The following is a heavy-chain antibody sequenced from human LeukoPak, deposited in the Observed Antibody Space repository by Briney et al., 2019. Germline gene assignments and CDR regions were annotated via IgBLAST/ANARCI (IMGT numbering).Heavy chain of an antibody. CDR3: AIDILTGTPGDWFDP. D-gene: IGHD3-9*01. J-gene: IGHJ5*02. V-gene: IGHV3-23*01. Sequence: PGGSLRLSCAASGFTFSSYAMSWVRQAPGKGLEWVSAISGSGGSTYCADSVKGRFTISRDNSKNTLYLQMNSLRAEDTAVYYCAIDILTGTPGDWFDPWGQGTLVTVSS. CDR1: GFTFSSYA. CDR2: ISGSGGST.